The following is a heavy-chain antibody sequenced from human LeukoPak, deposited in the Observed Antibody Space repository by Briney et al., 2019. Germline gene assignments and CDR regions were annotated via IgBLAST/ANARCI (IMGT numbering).Heavy chain of an antibody. CDR1: GFTFTNYW. Sequence: PGGSLRLSCAASGFTFTNYWMSWVRQAPGKGLEWVANIKQDGSEKYYVDSVKGRFTISRDNAKTSLYLQMNSLRAEDTAVYYCARDGGGFDYWGQGTLATVSS. V-gene: IGHV3-7*01. J-gene: IGHJ4*02. CDR2: IKQDGSEK. CDR3: ARDGGGFDY. D-gene: IGHD3-16*01.